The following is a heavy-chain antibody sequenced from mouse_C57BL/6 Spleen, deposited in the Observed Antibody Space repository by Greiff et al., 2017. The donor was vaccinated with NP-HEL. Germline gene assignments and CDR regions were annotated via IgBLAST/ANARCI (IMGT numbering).Heavy chain of an antibody. Sequence: EVQGVESGTVLARPGASVKMSCKTSGYTFTSYWMHWVKQRPGQGLEWIGAIYPGNSDTSYNQKFKGKAKLTAVTSASTAYMELSSLTNEDSAVYYCTREPYYDYDGPGFAYWGQGTLVTVSA. V-gene: IGHV1-5*01. D-gene: IGHD2-4*01. J-gene: IGHJ3*01. CDR1: GYTFTSYW. CDR2: IYPGNSDT. CDR3: TREPYYDYDGPGFAY.